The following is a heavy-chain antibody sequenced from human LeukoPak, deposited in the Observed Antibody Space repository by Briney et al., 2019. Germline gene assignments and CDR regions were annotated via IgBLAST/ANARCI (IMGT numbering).Heavy chain of an antibody. Sequence: GGSLRLSCAASGFTFSSYWMHWVRQAPGKGLVWVSRINSDGSNINYADPVKGRFTISRDNAKSTLYLQMNSLRAEDTAVYYCARGFWADAFDIWGQGTMVTVSS. CDR3: ARGFWADAFDI. CDR1: GFTFSSYW. CDR2: INSDGSNI. D-gene: IGHD2/OR15-2a*01. J-gene: IGHJ3*02. V-gene: IGHV3-74*01.